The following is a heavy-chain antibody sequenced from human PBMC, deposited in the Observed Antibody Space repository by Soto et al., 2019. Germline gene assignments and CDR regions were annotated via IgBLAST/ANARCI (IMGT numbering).Heavy chain of an antibody. Sequence: QVQLVESGGGVVQPGRSLRLSCAASAFTFSSYAMHWVRQAPGKGLEWVAVISYDGSNKYYADSVKGRFTISRDNSKNTLYLQMNSLRAEDTAVYYCARDRTTVTMYYYYYGMDVWGQGTTVTVSS. CDR1: AFTFSSYA. CDR3: ARDRTTVTMYYYYYGMDV. D-gene: IGHD4-17*01. J-gene: IGHJ6*02. CDR2: ISYDGSNK. V-gene: IGHV3-30-3*01.